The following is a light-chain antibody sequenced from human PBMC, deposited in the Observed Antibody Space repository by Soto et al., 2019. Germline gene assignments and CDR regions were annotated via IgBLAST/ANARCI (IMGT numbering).Light chain of an antibody. CDR2: AAS. J-gene: IGKJ1*01. CDR1: QDIGRR. CDR3: LQFYSAPRT. V-gene: IGKV1-12*01. Sequence: DIQLTQSPSSVSASIGDRVTITCRASQDIGRRLAWFQQKPGKAPKYLIQAASSLQGGVPSPFSGSGSGTDFTLTINTLHPEDFATYYCLQFYSAPRTFGQAPKVDI.